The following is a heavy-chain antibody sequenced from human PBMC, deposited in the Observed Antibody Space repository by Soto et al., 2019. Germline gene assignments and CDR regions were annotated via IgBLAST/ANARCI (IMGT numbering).Heavy chain of an antibody. D-gene: IGHD5-18*01. V-gene: IGHV4-39*01. Sequence: ETLSLTCTVSGGSISSSSYYWGWIRQPPGKGLEWIGSIYYSGSTYYNPSLKSRVTISVDTSKNQFSLKLSSVTAADTAVYYCARQGHSYGSPLYFDYWGQGTLVTVSS. CDR3: ARQGHSYGSPLYFDY. CDR2: IYYSGST. J-gene: IGHJ4*02. CDR1: GGSISSSSYY.